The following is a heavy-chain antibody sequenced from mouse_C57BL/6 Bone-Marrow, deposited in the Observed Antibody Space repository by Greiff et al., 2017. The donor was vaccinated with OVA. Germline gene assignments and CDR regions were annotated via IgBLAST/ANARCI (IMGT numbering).Heavy chain of an antibody. Sequence: VQLKESGPGLVKPSQSLSLTCSVTGYSITSGYYWNWIRQFPGNKLEWMGYISYDGSNNYNPSLKNRISITRDTSKNQFFLKLNSVTTEDTATYYCATPNPFAYWGQGTLVTVSA. CDR3: ATPNPFAY. CDR1: GYSITSGYY. V-gene: IGHV3-6*01. J-gene: IGHJ3*01. CDR2: ISYDGSN.